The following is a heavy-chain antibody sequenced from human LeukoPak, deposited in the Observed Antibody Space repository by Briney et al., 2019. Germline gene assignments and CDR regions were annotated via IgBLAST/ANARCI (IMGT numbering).Heavy chain of an antibody. Sequence: SETLSLTCAVYGGSFSGYYWSWIRQPPGKGLEWIGEINHSGSTNCNPSLKSRVTISVDTSKNQFSLKLSSVTAADTAVYYCARGHDSSGWYFDYWGQGTLVTVSS. V-gene: IGHV4-34*01. D-gene: IGHD6-19*01. CDR3: ARGHDSSGWYFDY. CDR2: INHSGST. J-gene: IGHJ4*02. CDR1: GGSFSGYY.